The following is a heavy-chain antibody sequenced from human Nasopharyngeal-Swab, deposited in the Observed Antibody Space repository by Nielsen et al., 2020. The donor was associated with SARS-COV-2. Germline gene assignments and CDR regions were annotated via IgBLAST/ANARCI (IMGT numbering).Heavy chain of an antibody. Sequence: GESLKISCAASGFTFSSYGMHWVRQAPGKGLEWVAVISYDGSNKYYADSVKGRFTISRDNAKNSLYLQMHSLRAEDTAVYYCARMIEAFDIWGQGTMVTVSS. CDR1: GFTFSSYG. J-gene: IGHJ3*02. V-gene: IGHV3-30*03. D-gene: IGHD3-16*01. CDR2: ISYDGSNK. CDR3: ARMIEAFDI.